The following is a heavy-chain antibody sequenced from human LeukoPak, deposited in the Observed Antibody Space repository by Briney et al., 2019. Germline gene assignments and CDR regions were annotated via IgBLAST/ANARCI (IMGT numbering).Heavy chain of an antibody. V-gene: IGHV3-30*18. CDR2: ISYDGSNK. J-gene: IGHJ3*02. CDR1: GFTFSSYG. Sequence: GGSLRLSGAASGFTFSSYGMHWVRQAPGKGLEWVAVISYDGSNKYYADSVKGRFTISRDNSKNTLYLQMNSLRAEDTAVYYCAKDMRVLAGALNAFDIWGQGTMVTVSS. CDR3: AKDMRVLAGALNAFDI. D-gene: IGHD2-8*02.